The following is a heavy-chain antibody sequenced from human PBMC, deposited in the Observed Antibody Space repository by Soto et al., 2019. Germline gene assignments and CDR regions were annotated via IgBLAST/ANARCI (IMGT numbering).Heavy chain of an antibody. D-gene: IGHD6-13*01. CDR1: GFTFSNYW. J-gene: IGHJ5*02. Sequence: EVQLVESGGCWVQPGGSLRLSCAAAGFTFSNYWMSWVRQAPGKGLEWVANIKQDGSKKYYVDSVKGRFTISRDNAKNSLYLEMNSLRAEDTAVYSCARILPIEAAGAPYGFDPWGQGTLVTVSS. CDR3: ARILPIEAAGAPYGFDP. V-gene: IGHV3-7*03. CDR2: IKQDGSKK.